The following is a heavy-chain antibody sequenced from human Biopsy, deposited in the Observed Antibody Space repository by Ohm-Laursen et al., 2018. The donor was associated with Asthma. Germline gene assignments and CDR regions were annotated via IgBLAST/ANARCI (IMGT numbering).Heavy chain of an antibody. J-gene: IGHJ4*02. CDR2: ISWNSATI. V-gene: IGHV3-9*01. CDR1: GFKFDEYT. CDR3: AKVRSDWVITESFDY. D-gene: IGHD3-22*01. Sequence: SLRLFCTAFGFKFDEYTMHWVRQAPGKGLEWVSGISWNSATIGYADSVEGRFTISRDNAKNSVFLHMDSLRPEDTAFYYCAKVRSDWVITESFDYWGQGVLVTVSS.